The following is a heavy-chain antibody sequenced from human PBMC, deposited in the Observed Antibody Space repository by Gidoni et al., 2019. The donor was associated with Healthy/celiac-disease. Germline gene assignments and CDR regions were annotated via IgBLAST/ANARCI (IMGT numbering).Heavy chain of an antibody. D-gene: IGHD3-10*01. CDR2: ISYDGSNK. CDR1: GFTLRSYA. CDR3: AKNVPGLLWFGELLSYGMDV. V-gene: IGHV3-30*18. Sequence: QVQLVESGGGVAQPGRSLRPSCPASGFTLRSYATYWVRQAPGKGPERVAVISYDGSNKYYADSVKGRFTISRDNSKNTLYLQMNSLRAEDTAVYYCAKNVPGLLWFGELLSYGMDVWGQGTTVTVSS. J-gene: IGHJ6*02.